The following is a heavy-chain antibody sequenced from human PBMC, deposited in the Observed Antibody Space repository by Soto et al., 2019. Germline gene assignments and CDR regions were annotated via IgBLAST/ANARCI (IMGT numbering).Heavy chain of an antibody. J-gene: IGHJ3*02. CDR3: ARDLVDYDILTGYYPDDAFDI. Sequence: GGSLRLSCAASGFTFSSYGMHWVRQAPGKGLEWVAVIWYDGSNKYYVDSVKGRFTISRDNSKNTLYLQMNSLRAEDTAVYYCARDLVDYDILTGYYPDDAFDIWGQGTMVTVSS. CDR1: GFTFSSYG. CDR2: IWYDGSNK. V-gene: IGHV3-33*01. D-gene: IGHD3-9*01.